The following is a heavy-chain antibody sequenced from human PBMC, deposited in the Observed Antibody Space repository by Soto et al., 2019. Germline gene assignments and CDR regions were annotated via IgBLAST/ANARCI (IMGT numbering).Heavy chain of an antibody. Sequence: QVQLQQWGAGLLKPSETLSLTCAVYGGSFSGYYWSWIRQPPGKGLEWIGEINHSGSTNYNPSLKRRVTISVDTSKNQFSLKLSSVTAADTAVYYCARSRIQLWPRVYFDYWGQGTLVTVSS. CDR1: GGSFSGYY. D-gene: IGHD5-18*01. V-gene: IGHV4-34*01. CDR3: ARSRIQLWPRVYFDY. J-gene: IGHJ4*02. CDR2: INHSGST.